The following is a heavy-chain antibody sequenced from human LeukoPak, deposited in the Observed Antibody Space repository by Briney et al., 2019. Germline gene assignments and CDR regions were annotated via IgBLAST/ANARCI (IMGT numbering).Heavy chain of an antibody. CDR3: ARHDGYGSGRWDWFDP. V-gene: IGHV1-2*02. D-gene: IGHD3-10*01. J-gene: IGHJ5*02. CDR1: GYTFTGYY. Sequence: ASVKVSCKASGYTFTGYYMHWVRQAPGQGLEWMGWINPDSGGTNYAQKFQGRVTMTRDTSISTVYMELKTLTSDDTAVYYCARHDGYGSGRWDWFDPWGQGTLVTVSS. CDR2: INPDSGGT.